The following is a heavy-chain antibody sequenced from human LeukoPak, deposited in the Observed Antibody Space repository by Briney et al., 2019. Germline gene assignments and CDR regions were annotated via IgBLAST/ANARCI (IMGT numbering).Heavy chain of an antibody. J-gene: IGHJ4*02. D-gene: IGHD3-22*01. V-gene: IGHV3-23*01. CDR2: ISGSGGST. CDR1: GFTFSSYA. Sequence: GVSLALSCAASGFTFSSYAMIWVRQAPGKGLEGVSAISGSGGSTYYADSVKGRFTISRDNSKNTLYLQMNSLRAEETAVYYCAKSGAMIVVVPFDYWGQGTLVTVSS. CDR3: AKSGAMIVVVPFDY.